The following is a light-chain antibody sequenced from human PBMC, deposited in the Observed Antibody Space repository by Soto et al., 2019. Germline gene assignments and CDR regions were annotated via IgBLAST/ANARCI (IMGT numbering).Light chain of an antibody. Sequence: DIVMTQSPDSLXVSXXXXXTIKCKSSQSLVHXSNNKNYLTWYQQKPGQPPKLLIYWASARESGVPDRFTGSGSGTDFTLTISSLQAEDVATYYCQQYYHGLSLTFGGGTKVELK. V-gene: IGKV4-1*01. CDR3: QQYYHGLSLT. J-gene: IGKJ4*01. CDR2: WAS. CDR1: QSLVHXSNNKNY.